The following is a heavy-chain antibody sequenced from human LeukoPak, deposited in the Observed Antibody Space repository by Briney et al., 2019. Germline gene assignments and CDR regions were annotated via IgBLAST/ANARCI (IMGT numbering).Heavy chain of an antibody. CDR1: GYTFTGYY. CDR2: INPNSGGT. V-gene: IGHV1-2*02. J-gene: IGHJ4*02. Sequence: ASVKVSCKASGYTFTGYYMHWVRQAPGQGLEWMGWINPNSGGTNYAQKFEGRVTMTRDTSISTAYMELSRLTSDDTAVYYCARESENSGYEFDYWGQGTLVTVSS. CDR3: ARESENSGYEFDY. D-gene: IGHD5-12*01.